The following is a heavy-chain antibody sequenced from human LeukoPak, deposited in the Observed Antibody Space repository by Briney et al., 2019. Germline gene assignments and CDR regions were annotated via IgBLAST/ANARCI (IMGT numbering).Heavy chain of an antibody. CDR2: FDPEDGET. Sequence: ASVTVSCKVSGYTLTELSMHWVRHAPGKGLERMGGFDPEDGETIYAQKFQCRVTMTEDTSTDTAHMELSSLRSEDTAVYYCAKYNWNSHDAFDIWGQGTMVTVSS. V-gene: IGHV1-24*01. D-gene: IGHD1-1*01. CDR3: AKYNWNSHDAFDI. J-gene: IGHJ3*02. CDR1: GYTLTELS.